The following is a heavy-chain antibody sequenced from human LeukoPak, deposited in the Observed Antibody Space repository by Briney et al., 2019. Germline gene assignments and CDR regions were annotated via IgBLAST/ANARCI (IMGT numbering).Heavy chain of an antibody. Sequence: GGSLRLSCAASGFTFSSYGMHWVRQAPGKGLELVAVIWYDGSNKYYADSVKGRFTISRDNSKNTLYLQMNSLRAEDTAVYYCAKQISRGDYVSSFDYWGQGTLVTVSS. CDR1: GFTFSSYG. CDR3: AKQISRGDYVSSFDY. J-gene: IGHJ4*02. V-gene: IGHV3-33*06. CDR2: IWYDGSNK. D-gene: IGHD4-17*01.